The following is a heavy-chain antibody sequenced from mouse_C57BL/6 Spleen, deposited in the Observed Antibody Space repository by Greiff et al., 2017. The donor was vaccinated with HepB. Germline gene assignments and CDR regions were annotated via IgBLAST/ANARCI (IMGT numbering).Heavy chain of an antibody. D-gene: IGHD4-1*01. CDR2: IYPGSGNT. Sequence: QVHVKQSGAELVRPGASVKLSCKASGYTFTDYYINWVKQRPGQGLEWIARIYPGSGNTYYNEKFKGKATLTAEKSSSTAYMQLSSLTSEDSAVYFCAGSWDGGFAYWGQGTLVTVSA. V-gene: IGHV1-76*01. CDR3: AGSWDGGFAY. J-gene: IGHJ3*01. CDR1: GYTFTDYY.